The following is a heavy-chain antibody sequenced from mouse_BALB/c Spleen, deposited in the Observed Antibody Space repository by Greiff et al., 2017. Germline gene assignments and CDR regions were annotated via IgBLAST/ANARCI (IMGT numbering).Heavy chain of an antibody. V-gene: IGHV1-20*02. Sequence: VQLQQSGPELVKPGASVKISCKASGYSFTGYFMNWVMQSHGKSLEWIGRINPYNGDTFYNQKFKGKATLTVDKSSSTAHMARRSLASEDSAVYYCARTGGNAWFAYWGEGTLVTVSA. CDR1: GYSFTGYF. CDR3: ARTGGNAWFAY. CDR2: INPYNGDT. D-gene: IGHD1-1*02. J-gene: IGHJ3*01.